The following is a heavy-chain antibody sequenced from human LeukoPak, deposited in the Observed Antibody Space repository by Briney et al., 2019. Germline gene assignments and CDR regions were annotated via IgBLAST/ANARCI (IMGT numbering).Heavy chain of an antibody. J-gene: IGHJ6*02. Sequence: GGSLRLSCVASGFTFSNFWMSWVRQAPGKGLEWVANIKVDGSEKYYADSVKGRFTISRDNAENSLYLQMNSLRAEDTAVYYCARDSPYYGMDVWGQGTTVTVSS. CDR1: GFTFSNFW. CDR3: ARDSPYYGMDV. V-gene: IGHV3-7*03. CDR2: IKVDGSEK.